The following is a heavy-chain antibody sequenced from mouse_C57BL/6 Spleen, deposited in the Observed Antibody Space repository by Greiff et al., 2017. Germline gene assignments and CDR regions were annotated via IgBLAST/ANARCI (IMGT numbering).Heavy chain of an antibody. J-gene: IGHJ1*03. CDR2: IWSDGST. CDR1: GFSLTSYG. D-gene: IGHD1-1*01. Sequence: QVQLKESGPGLVAPSQSLSITCTVSGFSLTSYGVHWVRQPPGKGLEWLVVIWSDGSTTYNSALKSRLSISKDKSKSQVFLKMNSLQTDDTAMYYCARHYYGSSYWYFDVWGTGTTVTVSS. CDR3: ARHYYGSSYWYFDV. V-gene: IGHV2-6-1*01.